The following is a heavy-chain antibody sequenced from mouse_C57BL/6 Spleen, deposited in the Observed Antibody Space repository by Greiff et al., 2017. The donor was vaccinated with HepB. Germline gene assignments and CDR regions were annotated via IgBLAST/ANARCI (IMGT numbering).Heavy chain of an antibody. CDR1: GYTFTSYW. V-gene: IGHV1-55*01. CDR3: ARWAYGNPYAMDY. D-gene: IGHD2-1*01. CDR2: IYPGSGST. Sequence: VQLQQPGAELVKPGASVKMSCKASGYTFTSYWITWVKQRPGQGLEWIGDIYPGSGSTNYNEKFKSKATLTVDTSSSTAYMQLSSLTSEDSAVYYCARWAYGNPYAMDYWGQGTSVTVSS. J-gene: IGHJ4*01.